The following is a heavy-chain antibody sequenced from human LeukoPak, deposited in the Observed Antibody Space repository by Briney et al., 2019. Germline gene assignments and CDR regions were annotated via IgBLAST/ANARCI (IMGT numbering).Heavy chain of an antibody. V-gene: IGHV4-59*01. D-gene: IGHD3-22*01. CDR1: GGSISSYY. Sequence: SETLSLTCTVSGGSISSYYWSWIRQPPGKGLEWIGYIYYSGSTNYNPSLKSRVTISVDTSKSQFSLKLSSVTAADTAVYYCARSSPEYYYDSSGYYQFDYWGQGTLVTVSS. CDR2: IYYSGST. CDR3: ARSSPEYYYDSSGYYQFDY. J-gene: IGHJ4*02.